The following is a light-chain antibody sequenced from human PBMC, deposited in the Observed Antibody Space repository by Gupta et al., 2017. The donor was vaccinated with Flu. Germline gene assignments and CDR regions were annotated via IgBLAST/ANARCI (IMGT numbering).Light chain of an antibody. J-gene: IGKJ2*03. CDR1: QSVSSW. CDR2: RAS. Sequence: DIQMTQSPSTLSAFVGDRVTITCRASQSVSSWLAWYQQKRGKAPKLLIYRASRLQSGVPSRFSGSASGTEFTLTISMRQPDDFTTYYFQHYNGFSGSFGQGTKLEIK. CDR3: QHYNGFSGS. V-gene: IGKV1-5*03.